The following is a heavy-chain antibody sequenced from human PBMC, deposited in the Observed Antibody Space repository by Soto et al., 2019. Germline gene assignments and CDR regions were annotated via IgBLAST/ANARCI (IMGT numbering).Heavy chain of an antibody. V-gene: IGHV3-15*07. D-gene: IGHD3-22*01. CDR2: SKSKTDGGTT. Sequence: EVQLVESGGGLVKPGGSLKLSCSASGFTFGNAWMNWVRKAPGKGLEWVGRSKSKTDGGTTDYAAPVKGRFAISRDDLKNTLYLQMNSLRTEDTAVYFCATDLGYSGGAFDIWGQGTMVTVSS. CDR3: ATDLGYSGGAFDI. J-gene: IGHJ3*02. CDR1: GFTFGNAW.